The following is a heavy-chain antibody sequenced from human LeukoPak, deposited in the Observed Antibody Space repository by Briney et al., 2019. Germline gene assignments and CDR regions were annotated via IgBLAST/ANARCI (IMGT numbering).Heavy chain of an antibody. J-gene: IGHJ5*02. CDR1: GYTFTSYG. D-gene: IGHD4-11*01. V-gene: IGHV1-18*01. CDR3: ARGHYSNFGYWFDP. Sequence: ASVKVSCKSSGYTFTSYGISWVRQAPGQGLEWMGWISAYNGNTNYAQNLQGRVTLTTDTSTSTAYMELRSLRSDDTAVYYCARGHYSNFGYWFDPWGQGTLVTVSS. CDR2: ISAYNGNT.